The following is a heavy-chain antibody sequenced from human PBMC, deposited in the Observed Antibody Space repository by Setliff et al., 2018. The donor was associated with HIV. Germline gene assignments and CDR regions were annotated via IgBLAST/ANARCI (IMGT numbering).Heavy chain of an antibody. CDR2: ISSSSSYI. V-gene: IGHV3-21*01. J-gene: IGHJ3*02. D-gene: IGHD4-17*01. CDR1: GFTFKSYS. Sequence: GGSLRLSCAASGFTFKSYSINWVRQAPGQGLEWVSSISSSSSYIYYADSVKGRFTISRDNAKNSLLLQMNSLRAEDTAVYYCARDPTARGDAFDIWGQGTMVTVSS. CDR3: ARDPTARGDAFDI.